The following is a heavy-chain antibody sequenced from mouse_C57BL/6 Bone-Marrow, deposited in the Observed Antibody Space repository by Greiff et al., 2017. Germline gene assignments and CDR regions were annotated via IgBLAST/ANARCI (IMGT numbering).Heavy chain of an antibody. CDR3: ARNLDYYGSSHWYFDV. J-gene: IGHJ1*03. V-gene: IGHV1-9*01. CDR1: GYTFTGYW. CDR2: ILPGSGST. D-gene: IGHD1-1*01. Sequence: QVQLQQSGAELMKPGASVKLSCKATGYTFTGYWIEWVKQRPGHGLEWIGEILPGSGSTNYNEKFKGKATFTADTASNTAYMQLSSLTTEDSAIYYCARNLDYYGSSHWYFDVWGTGTTVTVSS.